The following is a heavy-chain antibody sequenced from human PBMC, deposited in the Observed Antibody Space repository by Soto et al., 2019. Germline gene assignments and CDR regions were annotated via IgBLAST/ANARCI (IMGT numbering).Heavy chain of an antibody. V-gene: IGHV4-59*01. CDR2: VFYSGNT. Sequence: ETLSLACRVSGASLSDYYWSWIRQRPGRGLEWIAYVFYSGNTNSNASLKSRVTISVDTSKKQFSLRLRSVTAADTAVYYCAMGYYFDYWGQGALVTVSS. CDR1: GASLSDYY. CDR3: AMGYYFDY. J-gene: IGHJ4*02.